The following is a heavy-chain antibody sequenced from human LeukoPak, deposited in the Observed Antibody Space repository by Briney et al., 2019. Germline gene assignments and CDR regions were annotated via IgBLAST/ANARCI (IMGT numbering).Heavy chain of an antibody. CDR3: ARGSDIVATMGDYYYYGMDV. Sequence: GGSLKLSCAASGFTFSSYAMSWVRQAPGKGLEWVSAISGSGGSTYYADSVKGRFTISRDNSKNTLYLQMNSLRAEDTAVYYCARGSDIVATMGDYYYYGMDVWGQGTTVTVSS. D-gene: IGHD5-12*01. CDR2: ISGSGGST. J-gene: IGHJ6*02. CDR1: GFTFSSYA. V-gene: IGHV3-23*01.